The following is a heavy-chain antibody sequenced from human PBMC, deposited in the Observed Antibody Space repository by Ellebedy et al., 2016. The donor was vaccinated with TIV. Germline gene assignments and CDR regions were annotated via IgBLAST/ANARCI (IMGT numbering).Heavy chain of an antibody. D-gene: IGHD4/OR15-4a*01. CDR1: GYTFTSYH. Sequence: ASVKVSCKTSGYTFTSYHIHWVRQAPGQGLEWLGIINSIGGSTTYAQKFQGRVTMTRDKSTSTVYMDLSSLRSDDTAIYYCARGYGDFDYWGQGTLVTVSS. V-gene: IGHV1-46*01. CDR3: ARGYGDFDY. CDR2: INSIGGST. J-gene: IGHJ4*02.